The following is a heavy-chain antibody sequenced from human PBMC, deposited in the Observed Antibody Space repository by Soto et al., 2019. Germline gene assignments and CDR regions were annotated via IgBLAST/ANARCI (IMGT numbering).Heavy chain of an antibody. CDR3: ARDGVYGSLSY. D-gene: IGHD2-8*01. Sequence: EVQLVESGGGLVQPGGSLRLSCAASGFTFSSYDMHWVRQATGKGLEWVSAIGTAGDTYYPGSVKGRFTISRENAKNSLYLQMNSLRAVDTAVYYCARDGVYGSLSYWGQGTLVTVSS. J-gene: IGHJ4*02. CDR1: GFTFSSYD. CDR2: IGTAGDT. V-gene: IGHV3-13*01.